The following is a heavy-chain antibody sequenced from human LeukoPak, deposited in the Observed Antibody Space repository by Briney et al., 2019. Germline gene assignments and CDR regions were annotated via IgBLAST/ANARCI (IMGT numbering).Heavy chain of an antibody. D-gene: IGHD5-24*01. V-gene: IGHV4-59*01. J-gene: IGHJ4*02. Sequence: KPSETLSLTCTVSGGSISSYYWSWIRQPPGKGLEWIGYIYYSGSTNYNPSLKSRVTISVDTSKNQFSLKLSSVTAADTAVYYCARPPPDGYNDGYYFDYWGQGTLVTVSS. CDR1: GGSISSYY. CDR3: ARPPPDGYNDGYYFDY. CDR2: IYYSGST.